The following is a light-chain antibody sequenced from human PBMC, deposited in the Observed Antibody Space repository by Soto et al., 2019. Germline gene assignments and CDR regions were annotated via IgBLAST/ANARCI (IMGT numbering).Light chain of an antibody. Sequence: QSVLTQPPSASGTPGQRVTISCSGSSSNIGSNYVYWYQQLPGTAPKLLIYRNNQRPSAVPDRFSGSKSGTSASPAISGLRSEDEADYYCAAWDDSLSGYVFGTGTKLTVL. CDR2: RNN. CDR1: SSNIGSNY. J-gene: IGLJ1*01. CDR3: AAWDDSLSGYV. V-gene: IGLV1-47*01.